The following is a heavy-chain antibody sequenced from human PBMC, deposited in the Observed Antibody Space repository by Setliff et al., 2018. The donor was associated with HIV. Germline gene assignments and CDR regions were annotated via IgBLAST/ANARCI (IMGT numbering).Heavy chain of an antibody. CDR1: GFIFSVHD. Sequence: GGSLRLSCAASGFIFSVHDMDWVRQAPGKGLEWVGRMKRKDVGDTTEYAASVKGRFTVSRDNAKNSLYLQMNSLRAEDTAVYYCAKDGNWGQGTLVTVSS. J-gene: IGHJ4*02. V-gene: IGHV3-72*01. CDR2: MKRKDVGDTT. CDR3: AKDGN. D-gene: IGHD2-15*01.